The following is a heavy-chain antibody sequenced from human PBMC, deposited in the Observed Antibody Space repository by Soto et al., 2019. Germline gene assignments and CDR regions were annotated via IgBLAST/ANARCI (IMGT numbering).Heavy chain of an antibody. CDR3: AKDLSLGYCSGGSCYPLRDAFDI. CDR1: GFTFSSYG. J-gene: IGHJ3*02. V-gene: IGHV3-30*18. Sequence: GGSLRLSCVASGFTFSSYGMHWVRQAPGKGLEWVAVISYDGSNKYYADSVKGRFTISRDNSKNTLYLQMNSLRAEDTAVYYCAKDLSLGYCSGGSCYPLRDAFDIWGQGTMVTVSS. D-gene: IGHD2-15*01. CDR2: ISYDGSNK.